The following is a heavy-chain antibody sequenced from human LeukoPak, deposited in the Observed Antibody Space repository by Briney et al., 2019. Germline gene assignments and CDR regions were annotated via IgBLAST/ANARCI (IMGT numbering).Heavy chain of an antibody. J-gene: IGHJ4*02. V-gene: IGHV3-74*01. CDR3: ATAGNYRFDN. Sequence: TGGSLRLSCAASGFTFDNSWIHWVRQGPGRGLVWVSRISLDGITTNYADSVKGRFTISRDNAMNTLYLQMNSLRAEDTAVYYCATAGNYRFDNWGQGTLVTVSS. CDR2: ISLDGITT. D-gene: IGHD1-7*01. CDR1: GFTFDNSW.